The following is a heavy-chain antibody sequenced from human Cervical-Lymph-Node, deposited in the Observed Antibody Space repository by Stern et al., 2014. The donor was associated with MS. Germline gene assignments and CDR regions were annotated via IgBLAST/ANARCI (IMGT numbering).Heavy chain of an antibody. V-gene: IGHV3-21*01. CDR1: GFTFRSYS. J-gene: IGHJ4*02. Sequence: VQLVESGGGLVKPGGSLRLSCAASGFTFRSYSMNWVRQAPGKGLEWVSSISSSSTYIYYADSVKGRFTISRDNAQNSLYLQMNSLRAEDTAIYYCARGMYSSGWYSYGYWGQGTRVTVSS. CDR2: ISSSSTYI. CDR3: ARGMYSSGWYSYGY. D-gene: IGHD6-19*01.